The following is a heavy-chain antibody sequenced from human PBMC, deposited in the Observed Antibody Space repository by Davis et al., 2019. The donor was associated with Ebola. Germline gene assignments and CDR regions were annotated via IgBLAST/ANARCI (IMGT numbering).Heavy chain of an antibody. V-gene: IGHV3-23*01. CDR3: AKGLGASDWYAFDY. Sequence: GESLKIPCAASGFTFSSYAMNWVRQAPGKGLEWVSGISGSGASTYYADSVKGRFTISRDNSKNTLYLQMNSLRADDTAVYYCAKGLGASDWYAFDYWGQRALVTVSS. CDR2: ISGSGAST. D-gene: IGHD6-19*01. J-gene: IGHJ4*02. CDR1: GFTFSSYA.